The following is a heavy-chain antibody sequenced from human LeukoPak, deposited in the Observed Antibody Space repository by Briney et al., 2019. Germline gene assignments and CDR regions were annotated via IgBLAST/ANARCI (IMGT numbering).Heavy chain of an antibody. CDR2: IRSKAYGGTT. CDR1: GFTFGDYA. Sequence: GGSLRLSCTASGFTFGDYAMSWVRQAPGKGLEWVGFIRSKAYGGTTEYAASVKGRFTISRDDSKSIAYLQMHSLKTEDTAVYYCTRGSDILTGHNLLWGQGTLVTVCS. J-gene: IGHJ4*02. CDR3: TRGSDILTGHNLL. V-gene: IGHV3-49*04. D-gene: IGHD3-9*01.